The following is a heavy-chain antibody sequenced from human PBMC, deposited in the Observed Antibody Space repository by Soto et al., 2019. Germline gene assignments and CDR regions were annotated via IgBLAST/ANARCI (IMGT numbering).Heavy chain of an antibody. V-gene: IGHV4-39*01. D-gene: IGHD4-17*01. CDR2: IYYSGST. Sequence: PSETLSLTCTVSGGSISSSSYYWGWIRQPPGKGLEWIGSIYYSGSTYYNPSLKSRVTISVDTSKNQFSLKLSSVTAADTAVYYCARLGTVTQFDYWGQGTLVTVSS. CDR1: GGSISSSSYY. CDR3: ARLGTVTQFDY. J-gene: IGHJ4*02.